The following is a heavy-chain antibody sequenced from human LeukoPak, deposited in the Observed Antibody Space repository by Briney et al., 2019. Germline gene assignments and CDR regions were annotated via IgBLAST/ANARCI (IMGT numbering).Heavy chain of an antibody. CDR2: IYPGDSDT. CDR1: GYRFPIYW. CDR3: ARLDLVRGGYFDY. J-gene: IGHJ4*02. V-gene: IGHV5-51*01. D-gene: IGHD3-10*01. Sequence: GESLKISCKGSGYRFPIYWIGWVRQMPGKGLEWMGIIYPGDSDTRYSPSFQGQVTISADKSISTAYLQWSSLKASDTAMYYCARLDLVRGGYFDYWGQGTLVTVSS.